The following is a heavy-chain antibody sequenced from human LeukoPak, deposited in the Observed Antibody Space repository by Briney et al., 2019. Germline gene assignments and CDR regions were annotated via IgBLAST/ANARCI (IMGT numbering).Heavy chain of an antibody. CDR2: IIGSGDLI. CDR3: ARNAYGAQTPSDV. J-gene: IGHJ6*02. D-gene: IGHD4-17*01. CDR1: GFSFSSYS. V-gene: IGHV3-48*02. Sequence: PGGSLRLSCAASGFSFSSYSMNWVRQAPGKGLEWVSFIIGSGDLIYYADSVKGRFTISRDNAKNSLYLQMNSLRDEDTAVYYCARNAYGAQTPSDVWGQGTTVTVSS.